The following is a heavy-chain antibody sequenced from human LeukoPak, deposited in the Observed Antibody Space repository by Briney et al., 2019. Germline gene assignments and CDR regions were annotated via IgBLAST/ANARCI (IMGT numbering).Heavy chain of an antibody. CDR3: AKDMGRITITVPKDAFDI. J-gene: IGHJ3*02. Sequence: GGALRLSCTASGFTFSSYGMCWVRQTPGEGLEWGSAIRGRGGSTYYADSVKGRFTTSRDNSRNTLYLQMSSLRAEDTGVYYCAKDMGRITITVPKDAFDIWGQGTMVTVSS. CDR2: IRGRGGST. D-gene: IGHD1-14*01. V-gene: IGHV3-23*01. CDR1: GFTFSSYG.